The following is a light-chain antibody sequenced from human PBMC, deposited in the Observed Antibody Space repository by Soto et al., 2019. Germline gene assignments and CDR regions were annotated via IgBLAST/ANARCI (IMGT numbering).Light chain of an antibody. CDR2: AAS. V-gene: IGKV1-39*01. CDR3: HQTFSPPSIT. J-gene: IGKJ5*01. Sequence: DIQMTQSPSSLSASVGDRVTITCRASQSINTYLNWYQQEPGKAPKLLIYAASTLQGGVPSRFSGSGSGSDFTLTITSLQPEDFATYYCHQTFSPPSITFGQGTRLDIK. CDR1: QSINTY.